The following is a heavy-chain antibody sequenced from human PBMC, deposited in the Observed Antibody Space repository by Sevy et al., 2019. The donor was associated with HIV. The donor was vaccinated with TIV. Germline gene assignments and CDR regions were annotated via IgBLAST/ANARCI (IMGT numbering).Heavy chain of an antibody. CDR2: IRSKAYGGTT. Sequence: GGSLRLSCTASVFTFGDYAMNWFRQAPGKGLEWVGFIRSKAYGGTTEYAASVKGRFTISRDDSKSIAYLQMNSLKTEDTAVYYCSRGRGYSYGYVDYWGQGTLVTVSS. V-gene: IGHV3-49*03. CDR3: SRGRGYSYGYVDY. D-gene: IGHD5-18*01. J-gene: IGHJ4*02. CDR1: VFTFGDYA.